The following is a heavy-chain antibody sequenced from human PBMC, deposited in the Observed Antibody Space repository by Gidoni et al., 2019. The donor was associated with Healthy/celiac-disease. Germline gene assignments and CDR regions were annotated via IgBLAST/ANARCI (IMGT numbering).Heavy chain of an antibody. V-gene: IGHV1-46*01. Sequence: QVQLVQSGAEVKKPGASVKVSCKASGYTFTSYYMPLVRQAPGQGLEWMGIINPSGGSTSYAQKFQGRVTMTRDTSTSTVYMELSSLRSEDTAVYYCARRARPAVRGVMGTPYYYYMDVWGKGTTVTVSS. CDR1: GYTFTSYY. J-gene: IGHJ6*03. CDR3: ARRARPAVRGVMGTPYYYYMDV. CDR2: INPSGGST. D-gene: IGHD3-10*01.